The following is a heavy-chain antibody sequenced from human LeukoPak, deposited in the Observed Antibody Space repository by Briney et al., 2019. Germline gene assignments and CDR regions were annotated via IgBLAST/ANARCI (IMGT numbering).Heavy chain of an antibody. Sequence: SETLSLTCAVYGGSFSGYYWSWIRQPPGKGLEWIGEINHSGSTNYNPSLKSRVTISVDTSKNQFSLKLGSVTAADTAVYYCARGRTTVVRKAFDYWGQGTLVTVSS. D-gene: IGHD4-23*01. J-gene: IGHJ4*02. CDR3: ARGRTTVVRKAFDY. CDR2: INHSGST. CDR1: GGSFSGYY. V-gene: IGHV4-34*01.